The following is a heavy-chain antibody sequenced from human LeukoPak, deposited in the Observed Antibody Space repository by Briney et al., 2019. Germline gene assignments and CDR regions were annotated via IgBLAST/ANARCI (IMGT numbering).Heavy chain of an antibody. D-gene: IGHD3-22*01. CDR1: GYSISSGYH. Sequence: SETLSLTCSVSGYSISSGYHWGWIRQSPGKGLEWIGSIYHTGDSYHSPSLESRVTILVDTSKNQLSLKLSSVTAADTAAYYCARDLGVKYYSGSSGYFDYWGQGTLVTVSS. J-gene: IGHJ4*02. CDR2: IYHTGDS. CDR3: ARDLGVKYYSGSSGYFDY. V-gene: IGHV4-38-2*02.